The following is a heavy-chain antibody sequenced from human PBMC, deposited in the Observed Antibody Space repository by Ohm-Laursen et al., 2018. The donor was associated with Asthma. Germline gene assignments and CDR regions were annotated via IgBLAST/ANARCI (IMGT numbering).Heavy chain of an antibody. CDR3: ARRDFSGGDPSAAFDI. D-gene: IGHD2-21*02. Sequence: SLRLSCAAFGFTFRSYAMHWVRQAPGKGLEWVSIITSDGSWTSYADSVKGRFTISRDNSKNTLYMQMNSLRAEDTAVYYCARRDFSGGDPSAAFDIWGQGTMVTVSS. CDR2: ITSDGSWT. V-gene: IGHV3-30-3*01. CDR1: GFTFRSYA. J-gene: IGHJ3*02.